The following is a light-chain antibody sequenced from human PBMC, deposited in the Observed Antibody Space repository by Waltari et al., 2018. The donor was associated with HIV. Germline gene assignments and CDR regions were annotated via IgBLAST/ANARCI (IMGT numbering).Light chain of an antibody. CDR2: KVN. CDR3: EAWAGSFNCYV. J-gene: IGLJ1*01. V-gene: IGLV1-44*01. CDR1: SSNTGTNT. Sequence: QSVLTQPPSASGTPGQRATISCSGSSSNTGTNTVNWYQQLPGTAPKFLIYKVNQRPSGVPDRFSGSKSGTSASLAISGLLSEDEADYSCEAWAGSFNCYVFGTGTKVTVL.